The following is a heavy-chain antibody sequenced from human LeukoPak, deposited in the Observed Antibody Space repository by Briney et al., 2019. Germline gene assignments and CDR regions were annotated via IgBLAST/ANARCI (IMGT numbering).Heavy chain of an antibody. D-gene: IGHD3-10*01. CDR2: ISSSGSTI. Sequence: GGSLRLSCAASGFTFSDYYMSWIRQAPGKGLEWVSYISSSGSTIHYADSVKGRFTISRDNAKNSLYLQMNSLRAEDTAVYYCASRYGSGSYYPFDYWGQGTLVTVSS. V-gene: IGHV3-11*01. CDR1: GFTFSDYY. J-gene: IGHJ4*02. CDR3: ASRYGSGSYYPFDY.